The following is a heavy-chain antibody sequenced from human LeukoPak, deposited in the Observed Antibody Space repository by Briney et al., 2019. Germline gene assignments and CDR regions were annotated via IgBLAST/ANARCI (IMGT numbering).Heavy chain of an antibody. CDR3: ARVRWELDEVGWFDP. V-gene: IGHV1-46*01. CDR1: GYTFTSYG. CDR2: INPSGGST. Sequence: ASVKVSCKASGYTFTSYGISWVRQAPGQGLEWMGIINPSGGSTSYAQKFQGRVTMTRDMSTSTVYMELSSLRSEDTAVYYCARVRWELDEVGWFDPWGQGTLVTVSS. J-gene: IGHJ5*02. D-gene: IGHD1-26*01.